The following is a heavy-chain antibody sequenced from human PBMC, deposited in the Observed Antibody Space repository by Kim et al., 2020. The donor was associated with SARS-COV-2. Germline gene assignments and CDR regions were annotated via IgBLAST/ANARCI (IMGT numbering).Heavy chain of an antibody. CDR3: ASNLGAGGYYYYGMDV. CDR1: GFTFSSYG. J-gene: IGHJ6*02. V-gene: IGHV3-33*08. Sequence: GGSLRLSCAASGFTFSSYGMHWVRQAPGKGLEWVAVIWYDGSNKYYADSVKGRFTISRDNSKNTLYLQMNSLRAEDTAVYYCASNLGAGGYYYYGMDVWGRGTTVTVSS. D-gene: IGHD3-16*01. CDR2: IWYDGSNK.